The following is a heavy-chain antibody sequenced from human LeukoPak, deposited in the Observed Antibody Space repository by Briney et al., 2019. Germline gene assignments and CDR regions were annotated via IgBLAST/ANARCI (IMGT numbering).Heavy chain of an antibody. CDR2: IYSGGST. J-gene: IGHJ4*02. CDR3: ARETGDGYNDY. V-gene: IGHV3-66*01. Sequence: GGSLRLSCAASGFTVSSNYMGWVRQAPGKGLEWVSVIYSGGSTYYADSVKGRFTISRDNSKNTLYLQMNSLRAEDTAVYYCARETGDGYNDYWGQGTLVTVSS. CDR1: GFTVSSNY. D-gene: IGHD5-12*01.